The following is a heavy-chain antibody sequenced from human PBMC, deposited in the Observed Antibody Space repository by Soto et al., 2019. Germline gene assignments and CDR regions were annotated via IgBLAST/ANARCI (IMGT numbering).Heavy chain of an antibody. CDR1: GFTFSDYY. J-gene: IGHJ3*02. V-gene: IGHV3-11*01. CDR2: ISSSGSTI. D-gene: IGHD1-26*01. CDR3: ARYSGSYYVGLDAFDI. Sequence: PGGSLRLSCAASGFTFSDYYMSWIRQATGKGLEWVSYISSSGSTIYYADSVKGRFTISRDNAKNSLYLQMNSLRAEDTAVYYCARYSGSYYVGLDAFDIWGQGTMVTVSS.